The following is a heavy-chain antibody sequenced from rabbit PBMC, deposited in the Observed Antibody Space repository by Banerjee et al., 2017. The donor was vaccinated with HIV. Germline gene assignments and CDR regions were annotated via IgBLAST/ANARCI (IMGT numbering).Heavy chain of an antibody. D-gene: IGHD5-1*01. Sequence: LEESGGGLVQPEGSLALTCTASGFSFSTSYWICWVRQAPGKGLEWIGCIYTGSSGSTYYASWAKGRFTISKTSSTVDLKMTSLTAADTATYFCARDEGGVDGIFNFWGQGTLVTVS. V-gene: IGHV1S45*01. J-gene: IGHJ4*01. CDR1: GFSFSTSYW. CDR2: IYTGSSGST. CDR3: ARDEGGVDGIFNF.